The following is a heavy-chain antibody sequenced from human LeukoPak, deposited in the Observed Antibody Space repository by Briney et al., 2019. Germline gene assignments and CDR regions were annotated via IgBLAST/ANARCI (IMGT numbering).Heavy chain of an antibody. CDR3: ANTGYSYGYYFDY. V-gene: IGHV1-69*13. CDR2: IIPIFGTA. D-gene: IGHD5-18*01. Sequence: ASVKVSCKATGGTFSSYAISWVRQAPGQGLEWMGGIIPIFGTANYAQKFQGRVTITADESTSTAYMELSSLRSEDTAVYYCANTGYSYGYYFDYWGQGTLVTVSS. CDR1: GGTFSSYA. J-gene: IGHJ4*02.